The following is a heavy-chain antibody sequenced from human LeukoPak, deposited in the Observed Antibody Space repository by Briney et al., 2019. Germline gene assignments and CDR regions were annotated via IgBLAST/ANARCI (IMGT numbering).Heavy chain of an antibody. CDR1: GFTFSSYW. J-gene: IGHJ4*02. CDR2: ISGSGGST. D-gene: IGHD5-12*01. CDR3: ARGPSGYHNT. V-gene: IGHV3-23*01. Sequence: SGGSLRLSCAASGFTFSSYWMSWVRQAPGKGLEWVSGISGSGGSTYYADSVKGRFTISRDNSKNTLYLQMNSLRAEDTAVYYCARGPSGYHNTGGQGTLVTVSS.